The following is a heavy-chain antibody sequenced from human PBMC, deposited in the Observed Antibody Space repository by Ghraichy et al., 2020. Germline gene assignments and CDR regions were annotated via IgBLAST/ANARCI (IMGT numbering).Heavy chain of an antibody. J-gene: IGHJ5*02. D-gene: IGHD4-23*01. V-gene: IGHV3-23*01. CDR1: GFTFSSYA. CDR2: ISGSGGST. Sequence: GGSLRLSCAASGFTFSSYAMSWVRQAPGKGLEWVSAISGSGGSTYYADSVKGRFTISRDNSKNTLYLQMNSLRAEDTAVYYCALRLLRWQNPVWFDPWGQGTLVTVSS. CDR3: ALRLLRWQNPVWFDP.